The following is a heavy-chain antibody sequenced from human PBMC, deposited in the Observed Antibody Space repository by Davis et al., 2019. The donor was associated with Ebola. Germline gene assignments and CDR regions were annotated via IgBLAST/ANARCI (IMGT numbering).Heavy chain of an antibody. J-gene: IGHJ6*04. CDR3: ARSGLSFGVVKYHYGMDV. D-gene: IGHD3-3*01. Sequence: GGSLRLSCAASGFTFSSYAMTWVRQAPGKGLEWVSVISGSGGSTYYAGSVKGRFTVSRDNSKKTMYLQMNSLRAEDTAVYYCARSGLSFGVVKYHYGMDVWGKGTTVTVSS. CDR2: ISGSGGST. CDR1: GFTFSSYA. V-gene: IGHV3-23*01.